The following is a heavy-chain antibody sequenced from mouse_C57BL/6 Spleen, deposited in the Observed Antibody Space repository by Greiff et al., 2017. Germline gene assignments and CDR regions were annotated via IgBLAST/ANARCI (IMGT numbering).Heavy chain of an antibody. CDR2: IYPGDGDT. CDR1: GYAFSSYW. V-gene: IGHV1-80*01. Sequence: VKVVESGAELVKPGASVKISCKASGYAFSSYWMNWVKQRPGKGLEWIGQIYPGDGDTNYNGKFKGKATLTADKSSSPAYMQLSSLTSEDSAVYCCARGRDGTIDYWGQGTTLTVSS. CDR3: ARGRDGTIDY. J-gene: IGHJ2*01. D-gene: IGHD4-1*01.